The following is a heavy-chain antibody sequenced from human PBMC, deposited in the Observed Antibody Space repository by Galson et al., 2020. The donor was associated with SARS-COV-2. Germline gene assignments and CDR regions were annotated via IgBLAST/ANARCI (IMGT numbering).Heavy chain of an antibody. D-gene: IGHD3-9*01. V-gene: IGHV1-18*01. CDR1: GYTFSNYG. CDR3: ARDKDWDLDY. Sequence: ASVKVSCKASGYTFSNYGLSWVRQAPGQGLEWMGWISTYSGKTNYAQKVMGRVTMTTDTSTSTAYLELRILRSDDTAVYYCARDKDWDLDYWGQGTLVTVSS. CDR2: ISTYSGKT. J-gene: IGHJ4*02.